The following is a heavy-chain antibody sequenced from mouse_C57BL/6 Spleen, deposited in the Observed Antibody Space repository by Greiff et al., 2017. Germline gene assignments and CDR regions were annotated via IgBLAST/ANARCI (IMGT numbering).Heavy chain of an antibody. J-gene: IGHJ2*01. D-gene: IGHD4-1*01. V-gene: IGHV1-82*01. Sequence: QVQLQQSGPELVKPGASVKISCKASGYAFSSSWMNWVKQRPGKGLEWIGRISPGDGDPNSNGKFKGKATLTAEHSSSTAYMQLSSLTSEDSAVYFCARGDWAFDYWGQGTTLTVSS. CDR2: ISPGDGDP. CDR3: ARGDWAFDY. CDR1: GYAFSSSW.